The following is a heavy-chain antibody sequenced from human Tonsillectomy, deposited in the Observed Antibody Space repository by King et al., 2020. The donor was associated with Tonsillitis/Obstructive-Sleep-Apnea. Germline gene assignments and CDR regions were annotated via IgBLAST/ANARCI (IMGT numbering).Heavy chain of an antibody. CDR1: GYTFTSYY. V-gene: IGHV1-46*01. CDR3: ARGLVELATIEVDY. D-gene: IGHD5-24*01. J-gene: IGHJ4*02. CDR2: INPSDDST. Sequence: QLVQSGAEVRKPGASVKVPCKASGYTFTSYYIHWVRQAPGQGLEWVGVINPSDDSTIYAQNFQGRLTMTRDTSTNTVNMELSSLRSEATAVYYCARGLVELATIEVDYWGQGTLVTVSS.